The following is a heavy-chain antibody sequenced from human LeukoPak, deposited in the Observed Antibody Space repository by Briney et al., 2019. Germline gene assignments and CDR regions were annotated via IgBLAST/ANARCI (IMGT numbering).Heavy chain of an antibody. CDR1: GFTFTSYA. V-gene: IGHV3-23*01. CDR2: ISSSGGST. Sequence: PGGSLRLSCAASGFTFTSYAMSWVRQAPGKGLEWVSAISSSGGSTYYADSVKGRFTISRDNSKNTLYLQMNSLRAEDTAVYYCARDGDVSGYSDWGQGTLVTVSS. J-gene: IGHJ4*02. D-gene: IGHD3-22*01. CDR3: ARDGDVSGYSD.